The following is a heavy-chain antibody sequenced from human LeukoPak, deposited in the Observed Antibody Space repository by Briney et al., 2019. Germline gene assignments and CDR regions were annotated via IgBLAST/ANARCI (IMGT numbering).Heavy chain of an antibody. CDR1: GGTFTSYA. J-gene: IGHJ4*02. Sequence: SVKLSCKASGGTFTSYAISWMRQAPAQGREWVGGIIPIFGTANSAQKFQGRVTITTDESTSTAYMELSSLRSEDTAVYYCAIKFCSSTSCGSDYWGQGTLVTVSS. D-gene: IGHD2-2*01. CDR2: IIPIFGTA. CDR3: AIKFCSSTSCGSDY. V-gene: IGHV1-69*05.